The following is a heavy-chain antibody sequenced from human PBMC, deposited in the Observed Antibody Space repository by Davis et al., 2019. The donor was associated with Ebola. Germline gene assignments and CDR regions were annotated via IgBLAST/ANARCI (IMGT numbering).Heavy chain of an antibody. CDR3: AREYSSGWDDGDFDY. Sequence: PSETLSLTCTVSGGSISSSSYYWGWIRPPPGKGLEWIGSIYTSGSTNYNPSLKSRVTISVDTSKNQFSLKLSSVTAADTAVYYCAREYSSGWDDGDFDYWGQGTLVTVSS. CDR1: GGSISSSSYY. J-gene: IGHJ4*02. D-gene: IGHD6-19*01. V-gene: IGHV4-39*07. CDR2: IYTSGST.